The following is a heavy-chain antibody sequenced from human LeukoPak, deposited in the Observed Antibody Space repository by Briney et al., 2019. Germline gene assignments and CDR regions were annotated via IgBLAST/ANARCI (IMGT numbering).Heavy chain of an antibody. CDR2: IYPGDSDT. V-gene: IGHV5-51*01. CDR1: GYSFTCYW. CDR3: ARLGYYYDSSGYLDNWFDP. Sequence: GESLKISCKGSGYSFTCYWIGWVRQMPGKGLEWMGIIYPGDSDTRYSPSFQGQVTISADKSISTAYLQWSSLKASDTAMYYCARLGYYYDSSGYLDNWFDPWGQGILVTVSS. J-gene: IGHJ5*02. D-gene: IGHD3-22*01.